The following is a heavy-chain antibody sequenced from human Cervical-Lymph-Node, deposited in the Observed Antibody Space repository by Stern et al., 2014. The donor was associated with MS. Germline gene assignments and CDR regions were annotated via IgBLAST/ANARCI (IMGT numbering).Heavy chain of an antibody. J-gene: IGHJ4*02. CDR2: IDWDDDK. D-gene: IGHD6-13*01. V-gene: IGHV2-70*11. CDR1: GFSLSTSGMC. Sequence: ESGPALVKPTQTLTLTCTFSGFSLSTSGMCVSWIRQPPGKALEWLARIDWDDDKYYSTSLKTRLTISKDTSKNQVVLTMTNMDPVDTATYYCARIKIAAAGPYYFDYWGQGTLVTVSS. CDR3: ARIKIAAAGPYYFDY.